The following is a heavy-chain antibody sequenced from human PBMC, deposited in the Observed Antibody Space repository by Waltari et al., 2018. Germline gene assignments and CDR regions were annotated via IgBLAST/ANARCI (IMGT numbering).Heavy chain of an antibody. Sequence: EVQLVESGGGLVQPGGSLRLSCAASGFTFSSYWMSWVRQAPGKGMEWVANIKQDGSETDYGDSVKARFTISRDNANNALYPHMTSLRADNTAVYYCARGAYGAGDCYAFDYWGQGTLVTVSS. CDR1: GFTFSSYW. D-gene: IGHD2-21*01. J-gene: IGHJ4*02. V-gene: IGHV3-7*01. CDR2: IKQDGSET. CDR3: ARGAYGAGDCYAFDY.